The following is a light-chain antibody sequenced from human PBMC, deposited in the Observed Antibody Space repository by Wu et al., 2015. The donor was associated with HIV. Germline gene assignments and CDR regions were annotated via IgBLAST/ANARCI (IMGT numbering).Light chain of an antibody. V-gene: IGKV3-15*01. CDR1: QSVRSN. Sequence: EVVMTQSPATLSVSPGERATLSCRASQSVRSNLAWYQQKPGQASRLLIYDASTRATGIPARFSGSGSGTEFTLTISSLQSEDFVVYYCQQYNYWPRTFGQGTKVEIK. CDR3: QQYNYWPRT. CDR2: DAS. J-gene: IGKJ1*01.